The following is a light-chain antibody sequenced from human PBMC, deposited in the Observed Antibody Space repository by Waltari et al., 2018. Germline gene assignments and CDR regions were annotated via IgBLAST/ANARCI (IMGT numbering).Light chain of an antibody. J-gene: IGLJ1*01. CDR2: EVS. V-gene: IGLV2-14*01. CDR3: SSYSSTITYV. Sequence: QSALTQPASVSGSPGQSITISCTGTTSDVGGHKYVSWYQQHPGKAPKLLIYEVSNRPSGVSNRFSCSKSANTASLTISGLQAEDEADYYCSSYSSTITYVFGTGTKVTVL. CDR1: TSDVGGHKY.